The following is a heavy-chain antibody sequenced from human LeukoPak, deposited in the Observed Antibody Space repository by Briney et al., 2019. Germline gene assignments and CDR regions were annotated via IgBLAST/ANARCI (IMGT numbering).Heavy chain of an antibody. Sequence: GGSLRLSCAASGFTFSSNYMSWVRQAPGKGLEWVSVIYSGGSTYYADSVKGRFTISRDNSKNTLYLQMNSLRAEDTAVYYCAREGNTMIVELSWYFDLWGRGTLVTVSS. CDR3: AREGNTMIVELSWYFDL. J-gene: IGHJ2*01. D-gene: IGHD3-22*01. V-gene: IGHV3-53*01. CDR1: GFTFSSNY. CDR2: IYSGGST.